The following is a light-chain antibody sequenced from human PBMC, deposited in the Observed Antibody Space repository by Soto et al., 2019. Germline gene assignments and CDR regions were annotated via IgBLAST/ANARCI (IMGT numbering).Light chain of an antibody. CDR3: QQYGSSPWT. Sequence: ETVLTQSPGTLSLSPGERATLSCRASQTIRSNYLAWYRQTPGQAPRLLIYGASNRATGIADRFSGSGSGTDFTLIIRTLEPEDVALYYCQQYGSSPWTFGQGTKVDIK. J-gene: IGKJ1*01. CDR2: GAS. CDR1: QTIRSNY. V-gene: IGKV3-20*01.